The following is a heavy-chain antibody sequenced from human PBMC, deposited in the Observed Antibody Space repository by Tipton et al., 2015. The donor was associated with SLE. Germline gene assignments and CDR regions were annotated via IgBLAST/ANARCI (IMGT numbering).Heavy chain of an antibody. CDR1: GGSFGGYS. CDR3: ARDGNLYYDFWSGYRYFDY. V-gene: IGHV4-34*01. D-gene: IGHD3-3*01. Sequence: TLSLTCAVYGGSFGGYSWSWIRQPPGKGLEWLGTIYHSGTTYYNPSLKSRLTLSIDTSKNQFSLKLSSVTAADTAVYYCARDGNLYYDFWSGYRYFDYWGQGTLVTVSS. CDR2: IYHSGTT. J-gene: IGHJ4*02.